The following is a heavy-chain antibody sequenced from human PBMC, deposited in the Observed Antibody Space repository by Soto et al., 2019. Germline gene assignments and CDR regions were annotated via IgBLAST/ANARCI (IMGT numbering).Heavy chain of an antibody. CDR2: IYYSGST. V-gene: IGHV4-59*08. CDR3: ARHYDS. CDR1: GGSISSYY. Sequence: SETLSLTCTVSGGSISSYYWSWIRQPPGKGLEWIGYIYYSGSTNYNPSHKSRVTISVDTSKNQFSLKLSSVTAADTAVYYCARHYDSWGQGTLVTVSS. J-gene: IGHJ4*02.